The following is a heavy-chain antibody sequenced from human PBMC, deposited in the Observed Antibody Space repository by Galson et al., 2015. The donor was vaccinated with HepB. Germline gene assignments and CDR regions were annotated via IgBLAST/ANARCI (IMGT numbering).Heavy chain of an antibody. CDR1: GGSISSSSYY. CDR2: IYYSGST. D-gene: IGHD6-19*01. V-gene: IGHV4-39*01. Sequence: SETLSLTCTVSGGSISSSSYYWGWIRQPPGKGLEWIGSIYYSGSTYYNPSLKSRVTISVDTSKNQFSLKLSSVTAADTAVYYCATYSSGWYLQSLDYWGQGTLVTVSS. J-gene: IGHJ4*02. CDR3: ATYSSGWYLQSLDY.